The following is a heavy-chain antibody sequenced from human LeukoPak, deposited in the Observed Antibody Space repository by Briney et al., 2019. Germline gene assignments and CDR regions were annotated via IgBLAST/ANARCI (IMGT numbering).Heavy chain of an antibody. CDR1: GYTFTSYG. V-gene: IGHV1-18*01. CDR2: ISAYNGNT. D-gene: IGHD3-9*01. J-gene: IGHJ4*02. CDR3: ARGVYYDILTGYPSPYYFDY. Sequence: ASVKVSCKASGYTFTSYGISWVRQAPGQGLEWMGWISAYNGNTNYAQKLQGRVTMTTDTSTSTAYMELSSLRSEDTAVYYCARGVYYDILTGYPSPYYFDYWGQGTLVTVSS.